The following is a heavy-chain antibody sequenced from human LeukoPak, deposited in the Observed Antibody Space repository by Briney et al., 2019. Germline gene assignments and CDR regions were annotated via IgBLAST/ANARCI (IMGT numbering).Heavy chain of an antibody. Sequence: GGSLRLSCAASGFTFSSHRMSWVRQAPGKGLEWVANIKKDGSEKYYVDSVKGRFTISRDNAKTSLYLQMNSLRAEDTAVYYCARDYYGFGEFPTASDYWGQGTLVTVSS. CDR1: GFTFSSHR. J-gene: IGHJ4*02. CDR2: IKKDGSEK. V-gene: IGHV3-7*01. CDR3: ARDYYGFGEFPTASDY. D-gene: IGHD3-10*01.